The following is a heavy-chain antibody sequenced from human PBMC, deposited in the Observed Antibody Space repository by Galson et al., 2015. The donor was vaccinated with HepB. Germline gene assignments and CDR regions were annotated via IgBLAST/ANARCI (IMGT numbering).Heavy chain of an antibody. CDR3: ATRVVTAHLPDN. D-gene: IGHD2-21*02. CDR1: GFSFSSYA. CDR2: ISYDGSNK. J-gene: IGHJ4*02. V-gene: IGHV3-30-3*01. Sequence: SLRLSCAASGFSFSSYAMHWVRQAAGKGLEWVAVISYDGSNKYYADSVKGRFTISRDNSKNTLYLQMNSLRPEDTALYYCATRVVTAHLPDNWGQGTLVTV.